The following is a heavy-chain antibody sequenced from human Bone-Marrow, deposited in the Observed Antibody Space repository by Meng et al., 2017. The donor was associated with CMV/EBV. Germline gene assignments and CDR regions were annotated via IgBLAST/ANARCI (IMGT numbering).Heavy chain of an antibody. Sequence: SGDSISSSNWWGWVRQPPGKGLEWIGEIYHSGSTNYNPSLKSRVTISVDKSKNQFSLKLSSVTAADTAVYYCARVGSIAAAGDFDYWGQGTLVTVSS. J-gene: IGHJ4*02. V-gene: IGHV4-4*02. CDR3: ARVGSIAAAGDFDY. CDR1: GDSISSSNW. CDR2: IYHSGST. D-gene: IGHD6-13*01.